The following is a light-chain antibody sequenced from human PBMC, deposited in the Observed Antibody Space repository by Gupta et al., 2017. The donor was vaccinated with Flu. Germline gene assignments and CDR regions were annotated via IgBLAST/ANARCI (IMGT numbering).Light chain of an antibody. V-gene: IGKV4-1*01. CDR2: WAS. CDR3: QQYYSTPVC. J-gene: IGKJ4*01. CDR1: QSVLYSSNNKNY. Sequence: DIVMTQSPDSLAVSLGERATINCKSSQSVLYSSNNKNYLAWYQQKPGQPPKLLIYWASTRESGVPDRFSGSGSGTDFTLTISSLQAEDVAVYYCQQYYSTPVCFGGGTKVEIK.